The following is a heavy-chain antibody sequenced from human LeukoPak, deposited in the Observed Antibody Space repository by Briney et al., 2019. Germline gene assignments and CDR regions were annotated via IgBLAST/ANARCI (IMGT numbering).Heavy chain of an antibody. CDR1: GFTFSSYA. CDR3: ARDPSTAMVTARGGDY. Sequence: GGSLRLSCAASGFTFSSYAMSWVRQAPGKGLEWVSAISGSGGSTYYADSVKGRFTISRDNSKNTLYLQMNSLRAEDTAVYYCARDPSTAMVTARGGDYWGQGTLVTVSS. V-gene: IGHV3-23*01. D-gene: IGHD5-18*01. CDR2: ISGSGGST. J-gene: IGHJ4*02.